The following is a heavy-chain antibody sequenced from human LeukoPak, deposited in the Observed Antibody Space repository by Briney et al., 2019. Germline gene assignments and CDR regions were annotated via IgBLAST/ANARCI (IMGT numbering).Heavy chain of an antibody. J-gene: IGHJ6*02. CDR2: IWYDGSNK. CDR1: GFTFSSYG. V-gene: IGHV3-33*01. Sequence: PGGSLRLSCAASGFTFSSYGMHWVRQAPGKGLEWVAVIWYDGSNKYYADSVKGRFTISRDNSKNTLYLQMNSLRAEDTAVYYCARNSLNYGSGSQDYYYYGMDVWGQGTTVTVSS. CDR3: ARNSLNYGSGSQDYYYYGMDV. D-gene: IGHD3-10*01.